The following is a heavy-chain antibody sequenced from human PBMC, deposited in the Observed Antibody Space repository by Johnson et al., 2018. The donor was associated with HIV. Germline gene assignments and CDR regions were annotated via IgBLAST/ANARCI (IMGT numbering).Heavy chain of an antibody. J-gene: IGHJ3*02. CDR3: AKIIGYSSGLEI. CDR1: GFTFSSYG. D-gene: IGHD6-19*01. CDR2: IRYDGSNK. Sequence: QVQLVESGGGVVQPGGSLRLSCAASGFTFSSYGMHWVRQAPGTGLAWVAFIRYDGSNKYYADSVKGRFTISRDNSKNTLYLQMNSLRAEDTAVYYCAKIIGYSSGLEIWGQGTMVTVSS. V-gene: IGHV3-30*02.